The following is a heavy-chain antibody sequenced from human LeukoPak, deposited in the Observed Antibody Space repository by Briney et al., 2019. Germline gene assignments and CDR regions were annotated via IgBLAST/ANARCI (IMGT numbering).Heavy chain of an antibody. CDR2: INHSGST. V-gene: IGHV4-34*01. D-gene: IGHD3-9*01. J-gene: IGHJ5*02. CDR1: GGSFSGYY. CDR3: ARDYDVLTAYPPTQLFDP. Sequence: SETLSLTCDVYGGSFSGYYWSWIRQPPEKGLEWIGEINHSGSTNYNPSLKSRVTISVDTSKNQFSLKLNSVTAADTAVYYCARDYDVLTAYPPTQLFDPWGQGTLVTVSS.